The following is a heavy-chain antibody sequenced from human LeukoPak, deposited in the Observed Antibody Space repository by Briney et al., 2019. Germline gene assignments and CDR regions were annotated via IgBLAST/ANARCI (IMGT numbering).Heavy chain of an antibody. V-gene: IGHV3-23*01. CDR2: IGASGGGDT. CDR3: AKDDASGSYSHY. CDR1: GFTFGSYA. D-gene: IGHD1-26*01. J-gene: IGHJ4*02. Sequence: PGGPLRLSCAASGFTFGSYAVTWVRRSPGKGLEWVSTIGASGGGDTYYADSVKGRFTISRDNSKNTLYLQMKSLRAEDTAVYYCAKDDASGSYSHYWGQGTLVSVSS.